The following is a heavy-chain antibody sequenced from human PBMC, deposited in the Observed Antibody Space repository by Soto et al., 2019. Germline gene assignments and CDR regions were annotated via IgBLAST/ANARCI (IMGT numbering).Heavy chain of an antibody. D-gene: IGHD6-13*01. J-gene: IGHJ2*01. CDR3: ARVGVAAAGPNYWYFDL. CDR1: GFTFSSYD. CDR2: IGTAGDT. Sequence: GGSLRLSCAASGFTFSSYDMHWVRQATGKGLEWVSAIGTAGDTYYPGSVKGRFTISRENAKNSLYLQMNSLRAGDTAVYYCARVGVAAAGPNYWYFDLWGRGTLVTVSS. V-gene: IGHV3-13*01.